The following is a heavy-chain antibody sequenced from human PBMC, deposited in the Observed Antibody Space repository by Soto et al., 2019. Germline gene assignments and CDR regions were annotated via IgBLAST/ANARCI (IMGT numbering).Heavy chain of an antibody. CDR3: AKVVGAVAAPGYNWFDP. CDR2: ISGSGGST. Sequence: EVQLLESGGGMVQPGGSLRLSCAASGFTFSSYAMSWVRQAPGKGLEWVSAISGSGGSTYYADSVKGRFTISRDNSKNTLYLQMNSLRAEDTAVYYCAKVVGAVAAPGYNWFDPWGQGTLVTVSS. J-gene: IGHJ5*02. D-gene: IGHD6-19*01. V-gene: IGHV3-23*01. CDR1: GFTFSSYA.